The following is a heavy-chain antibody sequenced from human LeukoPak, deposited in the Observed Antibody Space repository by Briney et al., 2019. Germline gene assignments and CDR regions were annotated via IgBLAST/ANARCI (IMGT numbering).Heavy chain of an antibody. CDR2: INPNSGGT. J-gene: IGHJ6*03. CDR1: GYTFTGYY. CDR3: ASGSGYDHYYYYYMDV. V-gene: IGHV1-2*02. Sequence: ASVKVSCKASGYTFTGYYMHWVRQAPGQGLEWMGWINPNSGGTNYAQKFQGRVTMTRDTSISTAYMELSSLRSEDTAVYYCASGSGYDHYYYYYMDVWGKGTTVTVSS. D-gene: IGHD5-12*01.